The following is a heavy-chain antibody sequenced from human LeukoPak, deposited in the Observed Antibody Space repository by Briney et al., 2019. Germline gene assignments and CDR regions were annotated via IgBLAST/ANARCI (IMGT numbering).Heavy chain of an antibody. CDR1: GYTFTSYY. Sequence: ASVKVSCKASGYTFTSYYMHWVRQAPGQGLEWMGIINPSGGGTSYAQKFQGRVTMTRDTSTSTVYMELSSLRSEVTAVYHCAREGLVAADAFDIWGQGTMVTVSS. CDR3: AREGLVAADAFDI. CDR2: INPSGGGT. J-gene: IGHJ3*02. V-gene: IGHV1-46*01. D-gene: IGHD2-2*01.